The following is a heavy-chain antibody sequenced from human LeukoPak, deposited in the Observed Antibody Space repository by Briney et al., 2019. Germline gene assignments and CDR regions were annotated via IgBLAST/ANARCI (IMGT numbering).Heavy chain of an antibody. CDR3: ARLREYYDILTGYPLGHYGMDV. CDR2: IIPIFGTA. V-gene: IGHV1-69*13. Sequence: SVKVSCKASGGTFSSHAISWVRQAPGQGLEWMGGIIPIFGTAKYAQKFQGRVTITADESTSTAYMELSSLRSEDTAVYYCARLREYYDILTGYPLGHYGMDVWGQGTTVTVSS. J-gene: IGHJ6*02. CDR1: GGTFSSHA. D-gene: IGHD3-9*01.